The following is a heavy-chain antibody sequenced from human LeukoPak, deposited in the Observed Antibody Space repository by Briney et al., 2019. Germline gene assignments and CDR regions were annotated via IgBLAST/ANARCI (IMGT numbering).Heavy chain of an antibody. V-gene: IGHV3-21*01. CDR1: GFTFSSYS. Sequence: GGSLRLSCAASGFTFSSYSMNWVRQAPGKGLEWVSSISSSSSYIYYADSVKGRFTISRDNAKNSLYLQMNSLRAEDTAVYCCARTPYSSGWHNFDYWGQGTLVTVSS. CDR2: ISSSSSYI. D-gene: IGHD6-19*01. J-gene: IGHJ4*02. CDR3: ARTPYSSGWHNFDY.